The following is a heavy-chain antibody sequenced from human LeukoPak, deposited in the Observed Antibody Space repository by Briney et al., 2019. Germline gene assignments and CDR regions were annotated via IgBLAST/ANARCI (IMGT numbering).Heavy chain of an antibody. CDR2: ISGSGGST. CDR1: GFTFSNYG. Sequence: GGTLRLSCAASGFTFSNYGMSWVRQAPGKGLEWVSAISGSGGSTYYADSVKGRFTISRDNAKNSLYLQMNSLRAEDTAVYYCARDAPKNIVVVVAAVDSWGQGTLVTVSS. J-gene: IGHJ4*02. CDR3: ARDAPKNIVVVVAAVDS. V-gene: IGHV3-23*01. D-gene: IGHD2-15*01.